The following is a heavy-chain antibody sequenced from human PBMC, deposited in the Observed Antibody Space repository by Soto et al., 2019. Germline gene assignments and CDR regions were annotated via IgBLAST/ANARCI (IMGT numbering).Heavy chain of an antibody. CDR2: ISSSSSYI. Sequence: VQLVESGGGLVQPGGSLRLSCAASGFTFSSYSMNWVRQAPGKGLEWVSSISSSSSYIYYADSVKGRFTISRDNAKNSLYLQMNSLRAEDTAVYYCARDRVVGYCSSTSCYLNDAFDIWGQGTMVTVSS. J-gene: IGHJ3*02. V-gene: IGHV3-21*01. D-gene: IGHD2-2*01. CDR3: ARDRVVGYCSSTSCYLNDAFDI. CDR1: GFTFSSYS.